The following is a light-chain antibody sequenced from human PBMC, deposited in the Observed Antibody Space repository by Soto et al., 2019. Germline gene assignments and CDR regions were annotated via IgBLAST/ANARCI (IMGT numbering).Light chain of an antibody. Sequence: DIQMTQSPSTLSASVGDRVTITCRASQNIRSWLAWYQQKPGKAPKLLIYKASNLESGVPSRFSASGSWTEFTLTTSSLQPDDFGTYYCQQYDVYSKFGQGTRVDVK. CDR2: KAS. CDR1: QNIRSW. V-gene: IGKV1-5*03. J-gene: IGKJ1*01. CDR3: QQYDVYSK.